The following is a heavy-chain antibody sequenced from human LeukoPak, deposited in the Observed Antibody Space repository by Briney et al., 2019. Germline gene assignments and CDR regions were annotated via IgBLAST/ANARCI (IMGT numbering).Heavy chain of an antibody. CDR1: GYKFTSYW. Sequence: GESLKISCQGPGYKFTSYWIGWVRQMPGKGLEWMGVIFPGDFNTRYMPSFQGLVTISADTSINTVYLQWNNLKASDTAMYYCAREGYGSGDVWGQGTLVAVSS. V-gene: IGHV5-51*01. J-gene: IGHJ4*02. CDR3: AREGYGSGDV. D-gene: IGHD3-10*01. CDR2: IFPGDFNT.